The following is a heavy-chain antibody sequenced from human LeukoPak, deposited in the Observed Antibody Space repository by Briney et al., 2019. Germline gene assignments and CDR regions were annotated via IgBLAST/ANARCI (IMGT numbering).Heavy chain of an antibody. Sequence: SETLSLTCTVSGYSISSGYYWGWIRQPPGKGLEWSRSIFHSGCTYYNPSLKSRVTISVDTSKNKFSLKLSTVTAVNTAAYYFARVSPLRYCSSTSCFDFGFLGQGTLGTVSS. V-gene: IGHV4-38-2*02. CDR1: GYSISSGYY. J-gene: IGHJ4*01. D-gene: IGHD2-2*01. CDR3: ARVSPLRYCSSTSCFDFGF. CDR2: IFHSGCT.